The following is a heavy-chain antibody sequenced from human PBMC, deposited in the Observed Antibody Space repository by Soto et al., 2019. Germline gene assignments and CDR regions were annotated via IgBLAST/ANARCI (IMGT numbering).Heavy chain of an antibody. CDR1: GYIFINYG. CDR3: ARDEVPADNWHDR. J-gene: IGHJ5*02. V-gene: IGHV1-18*01. D-gene: IGHD2-2*01. CDR2: ISGYNGNT. Sequence: ASVKVSCNASGYIFINYGITWVRQAPGQGREWLGWISGYNGNTKYADKLQSRVTMTTDTSTTTAYMELRSLRSDDTAVYYCARDEVPADNWHDRWGXETLVDVSS.